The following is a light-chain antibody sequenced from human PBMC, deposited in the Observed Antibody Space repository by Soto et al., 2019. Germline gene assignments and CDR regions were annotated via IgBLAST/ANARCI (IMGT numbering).Light chain of an antibody. CDR1: LGISNF. CDR2: TAT. Sequence: DIPMTQSPSSLSASVGDRVTITCRASLGISNFLAWYQQKPGKVPKLLIYTATTLRSGVPSRFSGSGSGTDFTLTISSLQPEDVATYYCQKINSAPFTFGPGTKVDVK. CDR3: QKINSAPFT. V-gene: IGKV1-27*01. J-gene: IGKJ3*01.